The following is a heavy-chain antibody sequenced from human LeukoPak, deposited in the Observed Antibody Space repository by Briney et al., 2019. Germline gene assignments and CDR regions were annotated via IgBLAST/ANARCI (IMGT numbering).Heavy chain of an antibody. CDR3: AKSSHVVVTAISFFDY. Sequence: GGSLRLSCAASGFTFSSYGMHWVRQAPGKGLEWVAFIRYDGSNKYYADSVKGRFTISRDNSKNTLYLQMNSLRAEDTAVYYCAKSSHVVVTAISFFDYWGQGTLVTVSS. D-gene: IGHD2-21*02. V-gene: IGHV3-30*02. J-gene: IGHJ4*02. CDR1: GFTFSSYG. CDR2: IRYDGSNK.